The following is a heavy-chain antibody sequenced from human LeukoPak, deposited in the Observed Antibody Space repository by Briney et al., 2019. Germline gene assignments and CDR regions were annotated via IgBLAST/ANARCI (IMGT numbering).Heavy chain of an antibody. CDR2: ISSSSSYI. CDR3: ARDVEGYCSSTSCQYTGLDY. D-gene: IGHD2-2*01. Sequence: PGGSLRLSCAASGFTLSSYNMNWVRQAPGKGLEWVSFISSSSSYIFYADSVKGRFTISRDNAKNSLYLQMNSLRAEDTAVYYCARDVEGYCSSTSCQYTGLDYWGQGTLVTVSS. V-gene: IGHV3-21*01. CDR1: GFTLSSYN. J-gene: IGHJ4*02.